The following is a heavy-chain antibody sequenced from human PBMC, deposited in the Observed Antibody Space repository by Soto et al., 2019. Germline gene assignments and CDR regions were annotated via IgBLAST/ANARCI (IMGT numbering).Heavy chain of an antibody. D-gene: IGHD3-3*01. CDR1: GFTFSRYA. J-gene: IGHJ4*02. CDR3: ARVSTIFGVATAFDY. CDR2: ISETDST. V-gene: IGHV3-23*01. Sequence: GGSLRLSCAASGFTFSRYAMSWVRQAPGKGLEWVSGISETDSTYYTDSVKGRFTISRDNSKNTLYLQMNSLRAEDTAVYYCARVSTIFGVATAFDYWGQGTLVTVSS.